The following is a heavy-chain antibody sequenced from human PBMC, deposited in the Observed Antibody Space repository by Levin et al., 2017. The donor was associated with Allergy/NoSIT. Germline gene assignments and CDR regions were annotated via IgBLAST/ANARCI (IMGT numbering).Heavy chain of an antibody. V-gene: IGHV4-59*02. D-gene: IGHD6-19*01. CDR3: ASFPHSSGWSIFES. Sequence: SQTLSLTCTVSGGSVSQSYWTWIRQSPGKGLEWIGSLYSSGSTIYNPSVKSRVTISVDTSKNQLSLNLTSVTAADTAVYYCASFPHSSGWSIFESWGQGTLVAVSS. CDR2: LYSSGST. J-gene: IGHJ4*02. CDR1: GGSVSQSY.